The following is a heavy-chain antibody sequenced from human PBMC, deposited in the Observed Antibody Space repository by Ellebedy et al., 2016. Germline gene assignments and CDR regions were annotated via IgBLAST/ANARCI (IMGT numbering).Heavy chain of an antibody. V-gene: IGHV1-46*01. Sequence: ASVKVSXXASGYTFTSYYMHWVRQAPGQGLEWMGIINPSGGSTSYAQKFQGRVTMTRDTSTSTVYMELSSLRSEDTAVYYCARVVAGSHWYFDLWGRGTLVTVSS. CDR3: ARVVAGSHWYFDL. D-gene: IGHD6-19*01. CDR1: GYTFTSYY. J-gene: IGHJ2*01. CDR2: INPSGGST.